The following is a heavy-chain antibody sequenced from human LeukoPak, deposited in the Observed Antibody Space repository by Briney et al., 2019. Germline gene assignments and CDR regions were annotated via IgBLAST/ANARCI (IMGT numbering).Heavy chain of an antibody. D-gene: IGHD3-10*01. Sequence: ASVKVSCKASGYTFTSYGISWVRQAPGQGLEWMGWISAYNGNITYAQTSQGRVTMTTDTSTTTAYIELRSLRSDDTAVYYCARDSSPDYYGSGSYNKRPEYYYYGMDVWGQGTTVTVSS. CDR3: ARDSSPDYYGSGSYNKRPEYYYYGMDV. CDR1: GYTFTSYG. V-gene: IGHV1-18*01. J-gene: IGHJ6*02. CDR2: ISAYNGNI.